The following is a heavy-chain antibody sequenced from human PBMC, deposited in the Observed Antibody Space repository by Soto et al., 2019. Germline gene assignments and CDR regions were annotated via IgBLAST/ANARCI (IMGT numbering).Heavy chain of an antibody. CDR2: ISGSGGST. CDR3: AKELAVAGYMDV. V-gene: IGHV3-23*01. J-gene: IGHJ6*03. Sequence: LSLTCAASGFTFSSYAMSWVRQAPGKGLEWVSAISGSGGSTYYADSGKGRFTISRDNSKNTLYLQMNSLRAEDTAVYYCAKELAVAGYMDVWGKGTTVTVSS. CDR1: GFTFSSYA. D-gene: IGHD6-19*01.